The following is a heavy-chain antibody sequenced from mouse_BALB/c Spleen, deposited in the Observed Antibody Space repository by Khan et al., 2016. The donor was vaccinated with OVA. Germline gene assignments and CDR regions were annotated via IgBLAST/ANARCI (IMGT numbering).Heavy chain of an antibody. V-gene: IGHV1S132*01. Sequence: QVLLQQSGAELVRPGASVKLSCKTSGYIFTSYWIHWVKQRSGQGLEWIARIYPGTDNSYYNEKFKDKATLTADKSSSTAYMQLSSLKSEDSDVYCCAREEALYHIDHWGQGTTLTVSS. CDR1: GYIFTSYW. CDR3: AREEALYHIDH. J-gene: IGHJ2*01. CDR2: IYPGTDNS. D-gene: IGHD3-2*02.